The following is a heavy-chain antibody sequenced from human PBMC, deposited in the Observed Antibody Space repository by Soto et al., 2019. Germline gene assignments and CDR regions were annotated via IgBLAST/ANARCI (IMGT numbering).Heavy chain of an antibody. CDR2: ISSSSSYI. Sequence: GGSLRLSCAASGFTFSSYSMNWVRQAPGKGLEWVSSISSSSSYIYYADSVKGRFTISRDNAKNSLYLQMNSLRAEDTAVYYCAREGPYSGGNSWYLDYWGQGTLVSVSS. CDR3: AREGPYSGGNSWYLDY. J-gene: IGHJ4*02. V-gene: IGHV3-21*01. D-gene: IGHD6-19*01. CDR1: GFTFSSYS.